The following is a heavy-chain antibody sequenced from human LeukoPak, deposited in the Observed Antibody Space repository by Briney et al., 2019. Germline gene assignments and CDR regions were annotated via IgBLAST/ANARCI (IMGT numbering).Heavy chain of an antibody. CDR2: ISCSGSS. J-gene: IGHJ5*02. Sequence: PSETLSLTCTVSGGSISSSRYYWGWIRQPPGKGLEWIASISCSGSSYYNRSLKSRVTISVDTYKNQVSLQLSYVTAADTAVYYWVRDDYGDYTRRFDPWGQGTLVTVSS. D-gene: IGHD4-17*01. CDR1: GGSISSSRYY. CDR3: VRDDYGDYTRRFDP. V-gene: IGHV4-39*07.